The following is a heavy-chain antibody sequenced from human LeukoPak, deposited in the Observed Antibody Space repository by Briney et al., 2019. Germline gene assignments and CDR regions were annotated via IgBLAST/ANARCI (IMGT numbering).Heavy chain of an antibody. CDR2: IIPIFGTA. J-gene: IGHJ4*02. CDR3: AREAHMVRGVNFDY. Sequence: SVKVSCKASGYTFTGYYMHWVRQAPGQGLEWMGRIIPIFGTANYAQKFQGRVTITTDESTSTAYMELSSLRSEDTAVYYCAREAHMVRGVNFDYWGQGTLVTVSS. V-gene: IGHV1-69*05. D-gene: IGHD3-10*01. CDR1: GYTFTGYY.